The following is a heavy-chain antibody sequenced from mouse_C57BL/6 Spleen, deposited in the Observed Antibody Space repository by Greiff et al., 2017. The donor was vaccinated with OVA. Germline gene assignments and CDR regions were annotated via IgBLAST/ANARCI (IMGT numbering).Heavy chain of an antibody. CDR3: ARSHYYGSSYGAY. D-gene: IGHD1-1*01. Sequence: VQLQQPGAELVKPGASVKLSCKASGYTFTSYWMRWVKQRPGQGLEWIGEIDPSDSYTNYNQKFKGKATLTVDTSSSTAYMQLSSLTSEDSAVYYCARSHYYGSSYGAYWGQGTLVTVSA. CDR2: IDPSDSYT. CDR1: GYTFTSYW. V-gene: IGHV1-50*01. J-gene: IGHJ3*01.